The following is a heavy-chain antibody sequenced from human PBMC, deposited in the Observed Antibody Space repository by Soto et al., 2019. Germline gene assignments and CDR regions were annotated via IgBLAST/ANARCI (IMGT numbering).Heavy chain of an antibody. D-gene: IGHD3-16*01. Sequence: SETLSLTCTVSGGSISSGGYYWSWIRQHPGKGLEWIGYIYYSGSTNYNPSLKSRVTISVDTSKNQFSLKLSSVTAADTAVYYCAREVRYGGFDYWGQGTLVTVSS. J-gene: IGHJ4*02. CDR1: GGSISSGGYY. CDR3: AREVRYGGFDY. CDR2: IYYSGST. V-gene: IGHV4-61*08.